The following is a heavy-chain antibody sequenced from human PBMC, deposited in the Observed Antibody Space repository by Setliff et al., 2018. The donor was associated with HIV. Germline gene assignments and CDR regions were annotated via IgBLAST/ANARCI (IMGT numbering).Heavy chain of an antibody. CDR2: IYTSGST. Sequence: SLTCTVSGGSISSYYWSWIRQPAGKGLEWIGRIYTSGSTNYNPSLKSRVTMSVDTSKNQFSLKLSSVTAADTAVYYCARNPCSGGSCPDAFDIWGQGTMVTVSS. D-gene: IGHD2-15*01. J-gene: IGHJ3*02. CDR1: GGSISSYY. CDR3: ARNPCSGGSCPDAFDI. V-gene: IGHV4-4*07.